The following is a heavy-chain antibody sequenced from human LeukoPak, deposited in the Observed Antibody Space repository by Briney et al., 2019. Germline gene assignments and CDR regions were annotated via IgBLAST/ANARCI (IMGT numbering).Heavy chain of an antibody. CDR1: GYTFTSYD. J-gene: IGHJ4*02. CDR2: INPNSGGT. CDR3: ARDEGGYGED. D-gene: IGHD4-17*01. Sequence: VASVKVSCKASGYTFTSYDINWLRQAPGQGLEWMGRINPNSGGTNYAQKFQGRVTMTRDTSISTAYMELSRLRSDDTAVYYCARDEGGYGEDWGQGTLVTVSS. V-gene: IGHV1-2*06.